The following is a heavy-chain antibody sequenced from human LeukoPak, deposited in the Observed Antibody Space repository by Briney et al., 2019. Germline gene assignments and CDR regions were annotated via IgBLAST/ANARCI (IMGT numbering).Heavy chain of an antibody. Sequence: AETLTLSCAVSGSTFSNYGMSWVRQPPGKGLEWIWEINHSGRTYYNPSLKSRVTISVDKSKNQFSLNLSSVTAADTAVYYCARDVVVVPAAIHYGMDVWGQGTTVTVSS. CDR2: INHSGRT. D-gene: IGHD2-2*01. J-gene: IGHJ6*02. CDR3: ARDVVVVPAAIHYGMDV. V-gene: IGHV4-34*01. CDR1: GSTFSNYG.